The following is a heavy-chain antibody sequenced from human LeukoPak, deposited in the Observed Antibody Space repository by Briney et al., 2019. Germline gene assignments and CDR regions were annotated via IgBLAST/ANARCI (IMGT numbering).Heavy chain of an antibody. V-gene: IGHV3-7*01. CDR1: GFTFSTSW. J-gene: IGHJ4*02. CDR2: IKEDGSEK. Sequence: PGGSLRLSCAASGFTFSTSWMIWVRQAPGKGLEWVANIKEDGSEKYYVDSVKGRFTISRDNAKNSLYLQVNSLRAEDTAVYYCASGYYSGWYIPYYWGQGTLVTVSS. D-gene: IGHD6-19*01. CDR3: ASGYYSGWYIPYY.